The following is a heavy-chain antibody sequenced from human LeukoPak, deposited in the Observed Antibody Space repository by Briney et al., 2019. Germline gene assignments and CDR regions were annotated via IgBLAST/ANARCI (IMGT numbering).Heavy chain of an antibody. Sequence: ASVKVSCKVSGYTLTELSMHWVRQAPGKGLEWMGGFDPEDGETIYAQKFQGRVTMTEDTSTDTAYMELSSLRSEDTAVYYCATFPWEKQQLVRRNWFDPWGQGTLVTVSS. CDR3: ATFPWEKQQLVRRNWFDP. V-gene: IGHV1-24*01. D-gene: IGHD6-13*01. CDR2: FDPEDGET. J-gene: IGHJ5*02. CDR1: GYTLTELS.